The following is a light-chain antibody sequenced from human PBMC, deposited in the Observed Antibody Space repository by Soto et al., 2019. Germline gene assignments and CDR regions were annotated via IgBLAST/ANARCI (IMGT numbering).Light chain of an antibody. CDR2: AAS. J-gene: IGKJ4*01. V-gene: IGKV1-39*01. CDR1: QSISSY. CDR3: QQVSSFPLT. Sequence: DIQMTQSPSSLSASVGDRVTITCRASQSISSYLNWYQQKPGKAPKLLIYAASSLQSGVPSRFSGSGSGTDFTLTISSLQPEDFATYFCQQVSSFPLTFGGGTKVDI.